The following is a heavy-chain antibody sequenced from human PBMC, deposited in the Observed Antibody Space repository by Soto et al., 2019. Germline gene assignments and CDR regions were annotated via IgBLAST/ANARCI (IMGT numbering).Heavy chain of an antibody. Sequence: GGSLRLSCAASRFTFSNYAMSWVRQAPGKGLEWVSAISAGGGSTNYADSVKGRFTISRDNAKNSLYLQMNSLRAEDTAVYYCARGGYYYDSSGYLVYYGLDVWGQGTTVTVSS. J-gene: IGHJ6*02. CDR2: ISAGGGST. CDR1: RFTFSNYA. CDR3: ARGGYYYDSSGYLVYYGLDV. D-gene: IGHD3-22*01. V-gene: IGHV3-23*01.